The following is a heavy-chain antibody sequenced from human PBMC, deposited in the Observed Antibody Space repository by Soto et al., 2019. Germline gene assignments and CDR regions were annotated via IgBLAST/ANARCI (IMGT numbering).Heavy chain of an antibody. D-gene: IGHD6-19*01. CDR2: ISYDGSNK. CDR1: VFTFSSYA. V-gene: IGHV3-30*18. CDR3: AKGPLAVRQVADLDF. J-gene: IGHJ4*02. Sequence: QVQLVESGGGVVQPGRSLRLSCAASVFTFSSYAMHWVRQAPGKGLEWVALISYDGSNKYYGESVKGRFTISRENSKSTVYLQMNSLRAEDTAIYYCAKGPLAVRQVADLDFWGQGTLVTVSS.